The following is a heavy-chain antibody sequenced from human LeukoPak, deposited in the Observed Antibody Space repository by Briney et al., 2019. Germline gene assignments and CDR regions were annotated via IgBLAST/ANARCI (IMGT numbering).Heavy chain of an antibody. CDR1: GYSFSNYA. J-gene: IGHJ6*02. CDR2: INTNTGNP. D-gene: IGHD3-9*01. Sequence: ASVKVSCKASGYSFSNYAINWVRQAPGQGLEWMGLINTNTGNPTYAQGFAGRFVFSLENSVRTTYLQISGLKAEDTAVYFCARNDILTGYSYYGMDVWGQGTTVTVSS. V-gene: IGHV7-4-1*02. CDR3: ARNDILTGYSYYGMDV.